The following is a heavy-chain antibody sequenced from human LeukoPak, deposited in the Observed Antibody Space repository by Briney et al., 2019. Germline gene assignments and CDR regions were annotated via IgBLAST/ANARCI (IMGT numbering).Heavy chain of an antibody. V-gene: IGHV3-7*01. CDR3: VKDGDDSGSYLVY. J-gene: IGHJ4*03. Sequence: PGGSLRLSCAASGFTFSNYWMKWVRQSPGKGLEWVANIKQDGSEKYYVDSVKGRFTISRDNAKNSLYLQMNSLRAEDTAVYYCVKDGDDSGSYLVYWGQGTLVTVSS. CDR2: IKQDGSEK. CDR1: GFTFSNYW. D-gene: IGHD1-26*01.